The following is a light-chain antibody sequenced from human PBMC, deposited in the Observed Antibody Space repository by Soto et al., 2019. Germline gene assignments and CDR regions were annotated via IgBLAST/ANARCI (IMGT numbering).Light chain of an antibody. J-gene: IGLJ2*01. CDR3: CSYAGSYTGV. Sequence: QSALTQPRSVSGSPGQSVTISCTGTSGDVGGYNYVSWYQQHPGKAPKLMIYDVSKRPSGVPDRFSGSKSGNTASLTISGLQAEDEADYYCCSYAGSYTGVFGGGTKRTVL. V-gene: IGLV2-11*01. CDR2: DVS. CDR1: SGDVGGYNY.